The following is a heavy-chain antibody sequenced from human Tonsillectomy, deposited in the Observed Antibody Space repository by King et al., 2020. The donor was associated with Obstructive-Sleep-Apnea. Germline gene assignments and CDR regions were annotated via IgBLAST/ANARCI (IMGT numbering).Heavy chain of an antibody. Sequence: QLQESGPGLVKPSETLSLTCTVSGDSISILRWSWIRQPPGKGMEWIWYIYYIGSTNYKPSLKSRVSISVDTSKNPFSLKLSSVTAADTAVYYCARHQNGGNSAFHYYGMDVWGQGTTVTVSS. CDR1: GDSISILR. CDR3: ARHQNGGNSAFHYYGMDV. D-gene: IGHD4-23*01. V-gene: IGHV4-59*08. CDR2: IYYIGST. J-gene: IGHJ6*02.